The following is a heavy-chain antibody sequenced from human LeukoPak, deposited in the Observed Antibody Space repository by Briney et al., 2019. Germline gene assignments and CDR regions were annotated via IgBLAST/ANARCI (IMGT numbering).Heavy chain of an antibody. CDR1: GFTFSSYG. J-gene: IGHJ4*02. CDR3: ARDATTMVRGVMGY. CDR2: IWYDGSNK. Sequence: GRSLRLSCAASGFTFSSYGMHWVRQAPGKGLEWVAVIWYDGSNKYYADSVNGRFTISRDNSKNTLYLQMNSLRAEDTAVYYCARDATTMVRGVMGYWGQGTLVTVSS. V-gene: IGHV3-33*01. D-gene: IGHD3-10*01.